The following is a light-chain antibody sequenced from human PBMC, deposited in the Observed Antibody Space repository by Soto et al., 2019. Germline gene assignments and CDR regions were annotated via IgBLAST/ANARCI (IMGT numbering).Light chain of an antibody. CDR3: QQYGSSHRT. J-gene: IGKJ1*01. V-gene: IGKV3-20*01. CDR2: GAS. CDR1: QSVSSSY. Sequence: EIVLTQSPGTLSLSPGERATLSCRASQSVSSSYLAWYQQKPAQAPRLLIYGASSRATGIPDRFSGSGSGTDFTLTISRLEPEDFAVYYCQQYGSSHRTFGQGTKV.